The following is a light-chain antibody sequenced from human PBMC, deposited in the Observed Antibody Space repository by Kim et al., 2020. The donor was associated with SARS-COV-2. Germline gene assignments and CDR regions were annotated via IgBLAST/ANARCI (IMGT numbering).Light chain of an antibody. Sequence: KTVTISCTRSSSGSASNYVQWDQQRPGSAPTTVIYEDNQRPSGVPDRFSGSIDSSSNSASLTISGLKTEDEADYYCQSYDSSNHVVFGGGTQLTVL. V-gene: IGLV6-57*03. CDR1: SSGSASNY. CDR3: QSYDSSNHVV. J-gene: IGLJ2*01. CDR2: EDN.